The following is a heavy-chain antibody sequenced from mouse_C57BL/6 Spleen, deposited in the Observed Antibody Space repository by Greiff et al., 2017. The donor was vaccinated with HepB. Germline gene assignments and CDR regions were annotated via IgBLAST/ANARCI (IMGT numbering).Heavy chain of an antibody. V-gene: IGHV14-2*01. J-gene: IGHJ4*01. D-gene: IGHD2-3*01. CDR1: GFNIKDYY. Sequence: EVKLMESGAELVKPGASVKLSCTASGFNIKDYYMHWVKQRTEQGLEWIGRIDPEDGETKYAPKFQRKATITADTSSNTAYLQLSSLTSEDTAVYYCARPDGYYGAYAMDYWGQGTSVTVSS. CDR2: IDPEDGET. CDR3: ARPDGYYGAYAMDY.